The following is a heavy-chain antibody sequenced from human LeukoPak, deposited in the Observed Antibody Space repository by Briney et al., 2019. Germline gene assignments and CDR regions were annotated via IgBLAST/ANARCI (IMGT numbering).Heavy chain of an antibody. CDR3: AKTIAAAGYYFDY. CDR2: ISGSGGGT. Sequence: PGGSLRLSCAASGFTFSSYAMSWVRQAPGKGLEWVSAISGSGGGTYYADSVKGRFTISRDNSKNTLYLQMNSLRAEDTAVYYCAKTIAAAGYYFDYWGQGTLVTVSS. V-gene: IGHV3-23*01. CDR1: GFTFSSYA. D-gene: IGHD6-13*01. J-gene: IGHJ4*02.